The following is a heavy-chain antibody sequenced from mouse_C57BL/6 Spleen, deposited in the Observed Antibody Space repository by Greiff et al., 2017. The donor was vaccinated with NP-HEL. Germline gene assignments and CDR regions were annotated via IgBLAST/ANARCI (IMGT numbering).Heavy chain of an antibody. Sequence: QVQLQQSGAELARPGASVKMSCKASGYTFTSYTMHWVKQRPGQGLEWIGYINPSSGYTKYNQKFKDKATLTADKSSSTAYMQLSSLTSEDSAVYYCAREGLIDYGNSYYAMDYWGQGTSVTVSS. V-gene: IGHV1-4*01. CDR3: AREGLIDYGNSYYAMDY. D-gene: IGHD2-1*01. CDR1: GYTFTSYT. J-gene: IGHJ4*01. CDR2: INPSSGYT.